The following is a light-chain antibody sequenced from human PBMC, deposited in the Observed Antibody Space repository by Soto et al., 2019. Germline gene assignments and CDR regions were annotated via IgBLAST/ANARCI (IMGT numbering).Light chain of an antibody. V-gene: IGLV1-44*01. CDR1: SSNIGSNA. CDR3: AGWDDSLNGPV. Sequence: QSVLAQPPSASGTPGQRVTISCSGSSSNIGSNAINWYQQLPGTAPKLLIYTNDRRPSGVPDRISGSKSDTSASLAISGLQSEDEADYYCAGWDDSLNGPVFGGGTKLTVL. J-gene: IGLJ3*02. CDR2: TND.